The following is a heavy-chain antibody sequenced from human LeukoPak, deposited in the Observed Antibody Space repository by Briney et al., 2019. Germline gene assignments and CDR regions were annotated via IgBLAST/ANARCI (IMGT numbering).Heavy chain of an antibody. CDR1: GGSFSGYY. D-gene: IGHD2-2*01. V-gene: IGHV4-34*01. CDR3: AKRKYCSSTSCYYFDY. CDR2: INHSGST. Sequence: SETLSLTCAVYGGSFSGYYWSWIRQPPGKGLEWIGEINHSGSTNYNPSLKSRVTISVDTSKNQFSLELSSVTAADTAVYYCAKRKYCSSTSCYYFDYWGQGTLVTVSS. J-gene: IGHJ4*02.